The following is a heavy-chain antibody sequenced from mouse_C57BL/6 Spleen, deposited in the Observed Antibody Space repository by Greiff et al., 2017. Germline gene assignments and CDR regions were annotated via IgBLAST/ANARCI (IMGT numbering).Heavy chain of an antibody. J-gene: IGHJ4*01. D-gene: IGHD2-1*01. Sequence: EVKLMESGGGLVQPGGSLSLSCAASGFTFPDYYMSWVRQPPGKALEWLGFIRNKANGYTTEYSASVKGRFTISRDNSQSILYLQMHALRSEDSATYYCASLYGNYRGFYAMDYWGQGTSVTVSS. V-gene: IGHV7-3*01. CDR3: ASLYGNYRGFYAMDY. CDR1: GFTFPDYY. CDR2: IRNKANGYTT.